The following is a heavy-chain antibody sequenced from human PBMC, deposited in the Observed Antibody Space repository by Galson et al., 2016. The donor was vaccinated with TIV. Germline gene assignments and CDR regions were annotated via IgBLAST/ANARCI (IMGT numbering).Heavy chain of an antibody. CDR2: INGDGTET. V-gene: IGHV3-7*01. CDR3: AQLLGTSNS. J-gene: IGHJ5*01. Sequence: SLRLSCADSRSTFSSSWMNWVRQAPGKGLEWVANINGDGTETKYVDSVKGRFTISRDNAKNSLYLQMSNLRVEDKAICYCAQLLGTSNSWGQGTLVTVSS. D-gene: IGHD1-26*01. CDR1: RSTFSSSW.